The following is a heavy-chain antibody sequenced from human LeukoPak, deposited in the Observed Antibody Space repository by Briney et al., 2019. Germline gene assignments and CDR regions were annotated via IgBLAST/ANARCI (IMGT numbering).Heavy chain of an antibody. CDR3: ARAHAGGAYNYAMDV. V-gene: IGHV3-48*01. D-gene: IGHD3-10*01. J-gene: IGHJ6*02. Sequence: GGSLRLSCAASEFTFSSYSMNWVRQAPGKGLEWVSYISSISSTIYYADSVKGRFTISRDNAKNSLSLQMNSLRAEDTAVYYCARAHAGGAYNYAMDVWGQGTTVTVSS. CDR2: ISSISSTI. CDR1: EFTFSSYS.